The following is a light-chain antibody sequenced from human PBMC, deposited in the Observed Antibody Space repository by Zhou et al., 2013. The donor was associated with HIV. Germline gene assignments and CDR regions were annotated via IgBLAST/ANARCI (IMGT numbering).Light chain of an antibody. V-gene: IGKV3-15*01. J-gene: IGKJ1*01. CDR1: QSVSTT. Sequence: EIVMTQSPATLSVSPGERATLSCRASQSVSTTLAWYQQKPGQAPRLLIYGASTRATGIPARFSGSGSGTEFTLTISSLQSEDFAVYYCQQYDNWGTFGQGTRV. CDR2: GAS. CDR3: QQYDNWGT.